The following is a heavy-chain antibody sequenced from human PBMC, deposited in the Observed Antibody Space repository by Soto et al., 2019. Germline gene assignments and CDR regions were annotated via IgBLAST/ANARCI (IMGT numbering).Heavy chain of an antibody. CDR2: MYNSGST. D-gene: IGHD3-22*01. V-gene: IGHV4-30-4*01. CDR1: GGSINSDYYY. CDR3: AKIDGYFDY. Sequence: SETLSLTCTVSGGSINSDYYYWSWIRQPPGKGLEWMGSMYNSGSTYYNTSLKSRLTISVDTSKYQYSLSLSSVTAADTAVYYCAKIDGYFDYWGQGTLVTVSS. J-gene: IGHJ4*02.